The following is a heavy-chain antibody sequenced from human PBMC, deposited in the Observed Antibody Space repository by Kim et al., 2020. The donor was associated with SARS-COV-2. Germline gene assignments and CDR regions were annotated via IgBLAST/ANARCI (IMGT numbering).Heavy chain of an antibody. CDR3: ASQVDIVPPRY. J-gene: IGHJ4*02. CDR2: IYSGGST. V-gene: IGHV3-53*01. D-gene: IGHD2-15*01. CDR1: GFTVSSNY. Sequence: GGSLRLSCAASGFTVSSNYMSWVRQAPGKGLEWVSVIYSGGSTYYADSVKGRFTISRDNSKNTLYLQMNSLRAEDTAVYYCASQVDIVPPRYWGQGTLVTVSS.